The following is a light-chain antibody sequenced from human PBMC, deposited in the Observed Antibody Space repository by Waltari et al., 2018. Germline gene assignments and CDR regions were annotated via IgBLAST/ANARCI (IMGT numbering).Light chain of an antibody. Sequence: QSALTQPVSVSGSPGQSVPIPCTGTSNNVADYNPVSWFQHHPDQAPKLLIFYVSKRPSGVSNRFSGSKSGNTASLTISGLQTEDEADYYCCSYSTGGSWMFGGGTKLTVL. CDR2: YVS. CDR3: CSYSTGGSWM. J-gene: IGLJ3*02. CDR1: SNNVADYNP. V-gene: IGLV2-23*02.